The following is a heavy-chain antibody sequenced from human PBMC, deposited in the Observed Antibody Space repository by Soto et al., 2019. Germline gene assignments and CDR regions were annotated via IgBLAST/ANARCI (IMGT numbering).Heavy chain of an antibody. CDR3: ARDRTPVDYSSSAWFDP. CDR2: INHSGST. CDR1: GGSFGGYY. J-gene: IGHJ5*02. D-gene: IGHD6-6*01. V-gene: IGHV4-34*01. Sequence: SETLSLTCAVYGGSFGGYYLSWIRQPPGKGLEWIGEINHSGSTNYNPSLKSRVTISVDTSKNQFSLKLSRLRSDDTAVYYCARDRTPVDYSSSAWFDPWGQGTLVTVSS.